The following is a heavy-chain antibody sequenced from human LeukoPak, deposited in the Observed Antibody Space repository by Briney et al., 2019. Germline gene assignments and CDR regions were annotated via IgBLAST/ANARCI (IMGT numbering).Heavy chain of an antibody. Sequence: GASVKVSCKASGYTFTNYDINWVRQATGQGLEWMGWMNPNSGNTGYAQKFQGRVTMTRNTSISTAYMELSSLRSEDTAVYYCARGRILRYFDWLLYWGQGTLVTVSS. CDR1: GYTFTNYD. V-gene: IGHV1-8*01. J-gene: IGHJ4*02. CDR2: MNPNSGNT. D-gene: IGHD3-9*01. CDR3: ARGRILRYFDWLLY.